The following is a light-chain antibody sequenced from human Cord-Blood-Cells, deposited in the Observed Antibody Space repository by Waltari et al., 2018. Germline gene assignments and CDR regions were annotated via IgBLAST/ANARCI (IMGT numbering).Light chain of an antibody. CDR1: QSISSW. CDR3: QQYNSYSPGYT. CDR2: DAS. J-gene: IGKJ2*01. Sequence: DIQMTQSPSTLSASVGDRVTITCRASQSISSWFAWYQQKPGKAPKLLIYDASSLESGVPSRFSGSGSGTEFTLTISSLQPDDFATYYCQQYNSYSPGYTFGQGTKLEIK. V-gene: IGKV1-5*01.